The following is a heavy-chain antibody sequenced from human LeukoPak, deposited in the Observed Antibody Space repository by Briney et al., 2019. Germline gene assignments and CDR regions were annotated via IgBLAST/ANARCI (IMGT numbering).Heavy chain of an antibody. Sequence: SETLSLTCTVSGGSISSYYWSWIRQPPGKGLEWIGYIYYSGSTNYNPSLKSRVTISVDTSKNQFSLKLSSVTAADTAVYYCARAPRIAAAGTVYYYYMDVWGKGTTVTVS. V-gene: IGHV4-59*01. CDR2: IYYSGST. D-gene: IGHD6-13*01. CDR3: ARAPRIAAAGTVYYYYMDV. J-gene: IGHJ6*03. CDR1: GGSISSYY.